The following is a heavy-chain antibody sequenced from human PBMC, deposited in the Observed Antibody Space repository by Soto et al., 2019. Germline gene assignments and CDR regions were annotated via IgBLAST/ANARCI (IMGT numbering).Heavy chain of an antibody. CDR2: IIPMFGTA. V-gene: IGHV1-69*12. Sequence: QVQLVQSGAEVKRPGSSVKVSCKASGGTFSSYAISWVRQAPGQGLDWMGAIIPMFGTANYAQKVQGRVTITADESTSTADMELTSLRSEDTAVYYCASARDVLGLDYWGQGTLVTVSS. CDR3: ASARDVLGLDY. CDR1: GGTFSSYA. D-gene: IGHD1-26*01. J-gene: IGHJ4*02.